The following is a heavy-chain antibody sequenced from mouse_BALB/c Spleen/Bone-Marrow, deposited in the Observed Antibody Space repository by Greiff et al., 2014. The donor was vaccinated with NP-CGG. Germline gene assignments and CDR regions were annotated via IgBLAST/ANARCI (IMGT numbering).Heavy chain of an antibody. CDR2: IDPANGNT. CDR1: GFNIKDTY. Sequence: VQLQQPGAELVKPGASVKLSCTASGFNIKDTYMHWVKQRPEQGLEWIGRIDPANGNTKYDPKFQGKATITADTSSNTAYMQLRSLTSKSAAVYDCAGYDYGWYFYDWGPGTPVTVSS. J-gene: IGHJ1*01. V-gene: IGHV14-3*02. D-gene: IGHD1-1*01. CDR3: AGYDYGWYFYD.